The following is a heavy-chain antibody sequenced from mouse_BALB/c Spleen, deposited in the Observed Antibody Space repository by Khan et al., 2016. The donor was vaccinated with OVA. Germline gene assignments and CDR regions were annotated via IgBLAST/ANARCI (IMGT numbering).Heavy chain of an antibody. CDR3: TQLGRSY. CDR2: IRLKSDNYAT. V-gene: IGHV6-6*02. CDR1: GFTFSSDW. J-gene: IGHJ3*01. D-gene: IGHD4-1*02. Sequence: EVKLEESGGGLVQPGGSMKLSCVASGFTFSSDWMSWVRQSPEKGLEWVAEIRLKSDNYATHYAESVKGKFTISRDDPKSRLHLQLTSLRAEDTGIYYCTQLGRSYWGQGTLVTVSA.